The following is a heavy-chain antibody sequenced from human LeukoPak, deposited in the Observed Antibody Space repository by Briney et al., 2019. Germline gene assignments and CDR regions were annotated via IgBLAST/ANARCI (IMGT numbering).Heavy chain of an antibody. D-gene: IGHD3-16*02. V-gene: IGHV1-18*01. CDR1: GYTFTSYG. CDR3: ARDFDYVWGSYRSPSYYYYGMDV. Sequence: ASVKVSCKASGYTFTSYGISRVRQAPGQGLEWMGWISAYNGNTNYAQKLQGRVTMTTDTSTSTAYMELRSLRSDDTAVYYCARDFDYVWGSYRSPSYYYYGMDVWGQGTTVTVSS. J-gene: IGHJ6*02. CDR2: ISAYNGNT.